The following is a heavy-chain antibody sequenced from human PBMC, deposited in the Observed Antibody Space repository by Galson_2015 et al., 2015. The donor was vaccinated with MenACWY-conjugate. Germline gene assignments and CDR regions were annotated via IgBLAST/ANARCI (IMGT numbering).Heavy chain of an antibody. V-gene: IGHV3-13*01. D-gene: IGHD5-18*01. CDR2: IGTAGDT. J-gene: IGHJ3*01. CDR1: GFTFSSYD. CDR3: ARGSKDSYVIDALDF. Sequence: SLRLSCAASGFTFSSYDMHWVRQAPGIGLEWVSAIGTAGDTYYPGYVKGRFTISRENANNSLYLQMNSLRAEDTAVYYCARGSKDSYVIDALDFWGHGTVVTVS.